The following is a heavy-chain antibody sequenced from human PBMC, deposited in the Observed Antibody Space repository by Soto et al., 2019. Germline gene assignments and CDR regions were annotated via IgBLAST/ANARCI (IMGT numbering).Heavy chain of an antibody. CDR2: IIPILGIA. Sequence: QVQLVQSGAEVKKPGSSVTVSCKASGGTFSSYTISWVRQAPGQGLEWMGRIIPILGIANYAQKFQGRVTITADKATSTAYMELSSLRSEDTAVYYCARDYGDYDYWGQGTLVTVSS. V-gene: IGHV1-69*08. J-gene: IGHJ4*02. D-gene: IGHD4-17*01. CDR3: ARDYGDYDY. CDR1: GGTFSSYT.